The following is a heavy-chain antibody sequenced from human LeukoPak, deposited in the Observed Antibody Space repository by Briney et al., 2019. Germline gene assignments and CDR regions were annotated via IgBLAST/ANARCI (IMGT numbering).Heavy chain of an antibody. CDR2: FDPEDGET. V-gene: IGHV1-24*01. Sequence: EASVKVSCKVSGYTLTELSMHWVRQAPGKGLEWMGGFDPEDGETIYAQKFQGRVTMTTDTSTSTAYMELRSLRSDDTAVYYCARDGKARYDFRENDYWGQGTLVTVSS. D-gene: IGHD3-3*01. CDR3: ARDGKARYDFRENDY. CDR1: GYTLTELS. J-gene: IGHJ4*02.